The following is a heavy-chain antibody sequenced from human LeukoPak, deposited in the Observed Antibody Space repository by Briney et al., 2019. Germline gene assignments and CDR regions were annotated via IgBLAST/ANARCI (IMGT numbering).Heavy chain of an antibody. V-gene: IGHV3-64*01. D-gene: IGHD3-3*01. CDR3: ARGEPNDFWSGYLDFDY. Sequence: GGSLRLSCAASGFTFSSCAMHWVRQAPGKGLEYVSAISSNGGSTYYANSVKGRFTISRDNSKNTLYLQMGSLRAEDMAVYYCARGEPNDFWSGYLDFDYWGQGTLVTVSS. J-gene: IGHJ4*02. CDR1: GFTFSSCA. CDR2: ISSNGGST.